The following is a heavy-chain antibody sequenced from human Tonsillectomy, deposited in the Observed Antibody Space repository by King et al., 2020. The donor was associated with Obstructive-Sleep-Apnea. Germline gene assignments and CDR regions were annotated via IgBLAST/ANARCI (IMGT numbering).Heavy chain of an antibody. CDR3: TTDLGYCSGGSCYPPDY. CDR2: IKSKTDGGTT. Sequence: VQLVESGGGLVKPGGSLRLSCVASGFTFSNAWMSWVRQAPGKGLEWVGRIKSKTDGGTTDYAAPGKGRFTISRDDSKNTLYLQINSLKTEDTALYYCTTDLGYCSGGSCYPPDYWGQGTLVTVSS. J-gene: IGHJ4*02. D-gene: IGHD2-15*01. CDR1: GFTFSNAW. V-gene: IGHV3-15*01.